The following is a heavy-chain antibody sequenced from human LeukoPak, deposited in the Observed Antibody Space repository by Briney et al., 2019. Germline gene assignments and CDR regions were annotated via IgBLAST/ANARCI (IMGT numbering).Heavy chain of an antibody. D-gene: IGHD4-17*01. Sequence: ASVKVSCKASGYTFTSYYTHWVRQAPGQGLEWMGIINPSGGSTSYAQKFQGRVTMTRDTSTSTVYMELSSLRSEDTAVYYCARVSATVTTLLYWGQGTLVTVSS. CDR3: ARVSATVTTLLY. CDR1: GYTFTSYY. CDR2: INPSGGST. V-gene: IGHV1-46*01. J-gene: IGHJ4*02.